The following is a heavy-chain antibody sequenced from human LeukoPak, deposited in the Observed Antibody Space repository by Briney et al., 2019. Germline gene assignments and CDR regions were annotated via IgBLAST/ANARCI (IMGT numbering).Heavy chain of an antibody. J-gene: IGHJ1*01. V-gene: IGHV4-39*01. D-gene: IGHD3-22*01. Sequence: SETLSLTCTVSGGYISSSRYYWDWIRQPSGRGPEWIGSIYYSGSTYYNPSLKSRVTIFLDTSKNQFSLKLASVTAADTAVYYCARRRYYDSTGYLDWGQGTLVTVSS. CDR3: ARRRYYDSTGYLD. CDR1: GGYISSSRYY. CDR2: IYYSGST.